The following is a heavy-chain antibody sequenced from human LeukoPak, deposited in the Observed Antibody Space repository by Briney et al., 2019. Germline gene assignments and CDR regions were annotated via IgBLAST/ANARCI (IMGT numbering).Heavy chain of an antibody. CDR3: ATYSDYGDYYAFDI. D-gene: IGHD4-17*01. J-gene: IGHJ3*02. CDR2: IYHSGST. Sequence: SGALSLTCAVSGGSISSSNWWSWVRQPPGKGLEWIGEIYHSGSTNYNPSLKSRVTISVDKSKNQFSLKLSSVTAADTAVYYCATYSDYGDYYAFDIWGQGTMVTVSS. V-gene: IGHV4-4*02. CDR1: GGSISSSNW.